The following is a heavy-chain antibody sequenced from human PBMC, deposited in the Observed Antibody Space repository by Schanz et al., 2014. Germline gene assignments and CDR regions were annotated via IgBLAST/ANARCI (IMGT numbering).Heavy chain of an antibody. CDR1: GFTFSTFA. J-gene: IGHJ2*01. Sequence: VQLVDSGGGLVKPGGSLRLSCSASGFTFSTFAMHWVRQAPGKGLEWVSAISGSGGSTYYADSVKGRFTISRDNSKNSLYLQMNSLRAEDTAVYYCARNRGSGGQNWYFDLWGRGTLVTVSS. CDR2: ISGSGGST. V-gene: IGHV3-23*04. CDR3: ARNRGSGGQNWYFDL. D-gene: IGHD1-26*01.